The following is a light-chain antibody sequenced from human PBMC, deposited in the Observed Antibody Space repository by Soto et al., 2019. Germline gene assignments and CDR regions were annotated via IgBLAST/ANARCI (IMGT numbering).Light chain of an antibody. V-gene: IGLV2-11*01. CDR3: CSYAGSYTDV. CDR2: DVS. CDR1: SNDVGGYNY. J-gene: IGLJ1*01. Sequence: QSALTQPRSVSGSPGQSVTICCTGTSNDVGGYNYVSWYQQHPGKAPKLMIYDVSKRPSGVPDRFSGSKSGNTASLTISGLQAEDEADYYCCSYAGSYTDVFGTGTKLTVL.